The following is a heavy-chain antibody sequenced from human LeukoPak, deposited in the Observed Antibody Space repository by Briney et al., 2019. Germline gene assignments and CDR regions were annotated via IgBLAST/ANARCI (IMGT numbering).Heavy chain of an antibody. D-gene: IGHD5-24*01. V-gene: IGHV3-23*01. Sequence: GGSLRLSCAASGFIFRNFAMSWVRQAPGKGLEWVSTVHGRTYYADSVKGRFTISRDDSRSTLYLQMDNLRAEDTAVNYCAKDQTGDGYNSIWGQGTLVTVSS. CDR3: AKDQTGDGYNSI. CDR2: VHGRT. J-gene: IGHJ4*02. CDR1: GFIFRNFA.